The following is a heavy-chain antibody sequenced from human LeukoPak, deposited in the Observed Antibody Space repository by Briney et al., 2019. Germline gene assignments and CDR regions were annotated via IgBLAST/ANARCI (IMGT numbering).Heavy chain of an antibody. CDR1: GSGFTTYW. CDR2: IYPGDSET. V-gene: IGHV5-51*01. Sequence: GESLKISGRVSGSGFTTYWIARRRLMPGKALGWMGIIYPGDSETRYSTSFQGQVTISADKSISTAYLQWSSLKASDTAIYYCARQQYLAFDIWGQGTMVTVSS. D-gene: IGHD2/OR15-2a*01. J-gene: IGHJ3*02. CDR3: ARQQYLAFDI.